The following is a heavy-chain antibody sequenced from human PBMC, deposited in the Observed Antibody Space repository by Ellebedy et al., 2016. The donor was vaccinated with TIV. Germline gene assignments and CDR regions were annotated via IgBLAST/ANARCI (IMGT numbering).Heavy chain of an antibody. CDR3: AKDTRLGYDSTLDK. CDR1: GFTFSSYG. D-gene: IGHD5-12*01. V-gene: IGHV3-30*18. J-gene: IGHJ4*02. Sequence: GESLKISCAASGFTFSSYGMHWVRQAPGKGLEWVALISSDGNTKYYEDSMKGRFTISRDNSNNTLYLQVNSLRAEDTAVYYCAKDTRLGYDSTLDKWGQGTLVGVSS. CDR2: ISSDGNTK.